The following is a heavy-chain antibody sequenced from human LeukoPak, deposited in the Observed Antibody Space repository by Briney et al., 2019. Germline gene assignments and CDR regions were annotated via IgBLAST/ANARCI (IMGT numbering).Heavy chain of an antibody. CDR1: GYTFTSYD. D-gene: IGHD6-13*01. Sequence: ASVKVSCKASGYTFTSYDFNWVRQATGQRPEWMGWMSPNSGDTGYAQKFQDRVTMTRNTSISTAYMELSSLRSDDTAVYYCARLPLSGYSSMKYWGQGTLVTVSS. CDR3: ARLPLSGYSSMKY. CDR2: MSPNSGDT. V-gene: IGHV1-8*01. J-gene: IGHJ4*02.